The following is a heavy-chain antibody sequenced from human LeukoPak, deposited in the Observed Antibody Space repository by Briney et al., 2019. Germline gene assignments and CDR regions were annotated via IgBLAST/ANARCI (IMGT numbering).Heavy chain of an antibody. CDR1: GGSISSSSYY. V-gene: IGHV4-39*07. J-gene: IGHJ3*02. CDR3: ARELSWLVGDDAFDI. D-gene: IGHD6-19*01. CDR2: IYYSGST. Sequence: SETLSLTCTVSGGSISSSSYYWGWIRQPPGKGQEWIGSIYYSGSTYYNPSLKSRVTISVDTSKNQFSLKLSSVTAADTAVYYCARELSWLVGDDAFDIWGQGTMVTVSS.